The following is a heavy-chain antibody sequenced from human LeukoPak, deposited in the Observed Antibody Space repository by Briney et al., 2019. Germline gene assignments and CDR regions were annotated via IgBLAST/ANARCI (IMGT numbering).Heavy chain of an antibody. V-gene: IGHV3-21*01. Sequence: PGGSLRLSCAASGFTFSNYAMNWVRQAPGKGLEWVSSISSSSSYIYYADSVKGRFTISRDNAKNSLYLQMNSLRAEDTAVYYCVRDPGVYYYGSGSRPRDAFDIWGQGTMVTVSS. D-gene: IGHD3-10*01. CDR1: GFTFSNYA. J-gene: IGHJ3*02. CDR2: ISSSSSYI. CDR3: VRDPGVYYYGSGSRPRDAFDI.